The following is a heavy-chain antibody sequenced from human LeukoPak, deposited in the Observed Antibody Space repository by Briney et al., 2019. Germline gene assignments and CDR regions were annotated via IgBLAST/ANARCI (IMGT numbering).Heavy chain of an antibody. D-gene: IGHD3-9*01. J-gene: IGHJ4*02. V-gene: IGHV1-46*01. CDR3: AREGYDILTGYPMFDY. CDR1: GYSFTSNY. Sequence: GASVKVSSKASGYSFTSNYMHWVRQAPGQGLEWMGIINPSGGSTTYAQKFQGRVTMTRDTSTSTVYTELSSLRSEDTPVYYCAREGYDILTGYPMFDYWGQGTLVTVSS. CDR2: INPSGGST.